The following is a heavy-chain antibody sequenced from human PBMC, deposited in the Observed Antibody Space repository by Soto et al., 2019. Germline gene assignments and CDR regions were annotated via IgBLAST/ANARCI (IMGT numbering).Heavy chain of an antibody. CDR3: ARVSSDWFDP. CDR2: IYYSGNT. D-gene: IGHD3-10*01. V-gene: IGHV4-31*03. J-gene: IGHJ5*02. Sequence: SETLSLTCTVSGYPLNTGGYYWSWIRHLPGKGLEWLGYIYYSGNTYYNPSLKGRVNISGDMSKKQFSLRLSSVTAADTAVYHCARVSSDWFDPWGPGIQVTVSS. CDR1: GYPLNTGGYY.